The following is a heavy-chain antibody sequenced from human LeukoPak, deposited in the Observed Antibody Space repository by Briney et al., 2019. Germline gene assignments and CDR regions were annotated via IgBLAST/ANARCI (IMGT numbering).Heavy chain of an antibody. D-gene: IGHD3-10*01. CDR3: ARSSTIMVLYYFDF. Sequence: GGSLRLSCAASGFTFKDYAMSWVRQAPGRGLEWVSSMSGSSGSTYYADSVKGRFTISRDNSKNTLCMQMNSLRAEDTDIYYCARSSTIMVLYYFDFCGQGTLVPVSS. J-gene: IGHJ4*02. V-gene: IGHV3-23*01. CDR1: GFTFKDYA. CDR2: MSGSSGST.